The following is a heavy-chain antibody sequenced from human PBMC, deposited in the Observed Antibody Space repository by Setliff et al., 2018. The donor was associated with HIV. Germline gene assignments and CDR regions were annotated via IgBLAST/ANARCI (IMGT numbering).Heavy chain of an antibody. CDR3: ARVVITMVRGVISAWFDP. D-gene: IGHD3-10*01. V-gene: IGHV4-59*01. CDR2: IYYSGMT. Sequence: PSETLSLTCSVSGGSISSYYWSWIRQPPGKGLEWIGDIYYSGMTNYNPSLQSRVTISLDTSKNQFSLKVNSVTAADTAVYYCARVVITMVRGVISAWFDPWGQGTLVTVSS. J-gene: IGHJ5*02. CDR1: GGSISSYY.